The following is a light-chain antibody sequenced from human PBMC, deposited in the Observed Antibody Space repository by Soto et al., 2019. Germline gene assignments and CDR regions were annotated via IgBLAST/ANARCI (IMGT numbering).Light chain of an antibody. CDR2: DAS. V-gene: IGKV1-5*01. CDR3: QQYNSYPWT. CDR1: QSISSW. J-gene: IGKJ1*01. Sequence: DIQMTQSPSTLSESVGDRVTITCRASQSISSWLAWYQQKPGKAPKLLIYDASSLESGVPSRLSGSGSGTEFTLAISSLQPNDFATYYCQQYNSYPWTFGQGTKVEIK.